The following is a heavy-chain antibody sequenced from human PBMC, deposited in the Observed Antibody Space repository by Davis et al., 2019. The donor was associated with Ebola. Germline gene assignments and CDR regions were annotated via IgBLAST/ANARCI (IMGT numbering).Heavy chain of an antibody. CDR1: GFTFSSYA. CDR3: SGLGASSGWYLP. J-gene: IGHJ5*02. Sequence: PGGSLRLSCAASGFTFSSYAMSWVRQAPGKGLAWVAVISYDGSNKYYADSVKGRFTISRDNSKNTLYLQMNSLRAEDTAVYYCSGLGASSGWYLPWGQGTLVTVSS. V-gene: IGHV3-30*03. D-gene: IGHD6-19*01. CDR2: ISYDGSNK.